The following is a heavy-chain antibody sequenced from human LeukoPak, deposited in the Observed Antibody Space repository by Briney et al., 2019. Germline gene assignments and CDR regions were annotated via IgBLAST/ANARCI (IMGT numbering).Heavy chain of an antibody. Sequence: GGSLRLSCVASAFEFSSNWMSWVRQAPGKGLEWVASIKQDGSETYYVDSVKGRFTISRDNAKNSLYLQMNSLRAEDTAVYYCTRVLHPSYYLPDYWGQGTLVTVSS. CDR1: AFEFSSNW. CDR3: TRVLHPSYYLPDY. J-gene: IGHJ4*02. D-gene: IGHD1-26*01. V-gene: IGHV3-7*04. CDR2: IKQDGSET.